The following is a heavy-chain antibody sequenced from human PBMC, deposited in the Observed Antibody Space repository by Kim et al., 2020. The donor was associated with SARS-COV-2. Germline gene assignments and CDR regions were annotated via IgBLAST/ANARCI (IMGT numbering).Heavy chain of an antibody. D-gene: IGHD6-6*01. V-gene: IGHV3-23*01. CDR2: ISGSGGST. CDR3: AKDNFEYYSSSPGDY. Sequence: GGSLRLSCAASGFTFSSYAMSWVRQAPGKGLEWVSAISGSGGSTYYADSVKGRFTISRDNSKNTLYLQMNSLRAEDTAVYYCAKDNFEYYSSSPGDYWGQGTLVTVSS. J-gene: IGHJ4*02. CDR1: GFTFSSYA.